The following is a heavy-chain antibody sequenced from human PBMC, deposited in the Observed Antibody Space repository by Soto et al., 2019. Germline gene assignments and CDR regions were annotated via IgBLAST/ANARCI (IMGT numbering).Heavy chain of an antibody. CDR1: GYTFTGYY. J-gene: IGHJ6*02. Sequence: GASVKVSCKASGYTFTGYYMHWVRQAPGQGLEWMGWINPNSGGTNYAQKFQGRVTMTRDTSISTAYMELSRLRSDDTAVYYCARVSCSGGSCYSQYYYYYGMDVWGQGTTVTVSS. CDR3: ARVSCSGGSCYSQYYYYYGMDV. D-gene: IGHD2-15*01. CDR2: INPNSGGT. V-gene: IGHV1-2*02.